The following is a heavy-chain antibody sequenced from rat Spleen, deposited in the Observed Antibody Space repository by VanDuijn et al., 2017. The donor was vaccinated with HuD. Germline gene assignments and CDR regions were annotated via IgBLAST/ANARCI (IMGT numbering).Heavy chain of an antibody. CDR2: ISFSGST. Sequence: EVQLQESGPGLVKPSQSLSLTCSVTGYSITSNYWAWIRKFPGNKMEWMGYISFSGSTSYNPTLKSRISITRDTSKKQFFLQLNSVTTEDTATYYCATGGTYNSGYEIWFAYWGQGTLVTVSS. J-gene: IGHJ3*01. CDR3: ATGGTYNSGYEIWFAY. CDR1: GYSITSNY. D-gene: IGHD4-3*01. V-gene: IGHV3-1*01.